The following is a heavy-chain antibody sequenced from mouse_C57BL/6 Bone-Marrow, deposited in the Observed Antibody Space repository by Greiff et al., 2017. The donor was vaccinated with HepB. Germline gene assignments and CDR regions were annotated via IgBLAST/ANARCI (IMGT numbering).Heavy chain of an antibody. V-gene: IGHV1-72*01. CDR1: GYTFTSYW. Sequence: QVQLQQPGAELVKPGASVKLSCKASGYTFTSYWMHWVKQRPGRGLEWIGRIDPNSGGTKYNEKFKSKATLTVDKPSSTAYMQLSSLTSEDSAVYYCARNFASFITTVVAFDYWGQGTTLTVSS. CDR2: IDPNSGGT. D-gene: IGHD1-1*01. J-gene: IGHJ2*01. CDR3: ARNFASFITTVVAFDY.